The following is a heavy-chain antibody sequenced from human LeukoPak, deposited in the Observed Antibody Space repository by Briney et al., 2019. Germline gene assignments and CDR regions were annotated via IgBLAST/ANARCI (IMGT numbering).Heavy chain of an antibody. D-gene: IGHD2-2*01. CDR1: GYTFTGYY. V-gene: IGHV1-2*04. J-gene: IGHJ6*04. Sequence: ASVKVSCKASGYTFTGYYMHWVRQAPGQGLEWMGWINPNSGGTNYAQKFQGWVTMTRDTSISTAYMELSRLRSDDTAVYYCARSLEYCSSTSCSAARGMDVWGKGTTVTVSS. CDR2: INPNSGGT. CDR3: ARSLEYCSSTSCSAARGMDV.